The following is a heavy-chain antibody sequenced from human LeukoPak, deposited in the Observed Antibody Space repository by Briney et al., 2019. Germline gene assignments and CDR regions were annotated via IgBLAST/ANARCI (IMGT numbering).Heavy chain of an antibody. J-gene: IGHJ4*02. D-gene: IGHD6-13*01. Sequence: SETLSLTCTVSGGSISSSTYYWGWIRQPPGEGLEWIGSMYYSGNIYYNPSLKSRVTISVDTSKNQLSLKLSSVTAADTAMYYCARGTSSWYYWGQGTLVTVSS. CDR1: GGSISSSTYY. V-gene: IGHV4-39*07. CDR3: ARGTSSWYY. CDR2: MYYSGNI.